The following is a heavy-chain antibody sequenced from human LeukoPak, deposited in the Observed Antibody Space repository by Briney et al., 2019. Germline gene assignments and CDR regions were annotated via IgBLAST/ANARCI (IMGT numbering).Heavy chain of an antibody. CDR1: GGSISSYY. CDR2: IYYSGST. Sequence: PSETLSLTCTVSGGSISSYYWSWIRQPPGRGLEWIGYIYYSGSTNYNPSLKSRVTISVDTSKNQFSLKLSSVTAADTAVYYCARVGYGYLYFDYWGQGTLVTVSS. J-gene: IGHJ4*02. D-gene: IGHD5-18*01. CDR3: ARVGYGYLYFDY. V-gene: IGHV4-59*01.